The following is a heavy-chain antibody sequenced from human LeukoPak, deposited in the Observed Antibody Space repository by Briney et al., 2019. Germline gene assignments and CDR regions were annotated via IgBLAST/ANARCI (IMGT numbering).Heavy chain of an antibody. J-gene: IGHJ4*02. CDR1: SGSISSGDYY. CDR3: ARGDEYCGGDCYFL. Sequence: SETLSLTCTVSSGSISSGDYYWSWIRQPPGKGLEWIGYIYYSGSTYYNPSLKSRVFISVDTSKNQFSLKLSSVTAADTAVYYCARGDEYCGGDCYFLWGQGTLVTVSS. CDR2: IYYSGST. D-gene: IGHD2-21*02. V-gene: IGHV4-30-4*01.